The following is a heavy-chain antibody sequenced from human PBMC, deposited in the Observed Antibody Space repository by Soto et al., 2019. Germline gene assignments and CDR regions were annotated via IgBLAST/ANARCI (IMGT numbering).Heavy chain of an antibody. J-gene: IGHJ4*02. CDR1: GGSISSGGYY. CDR3: ARKYRGYVKFDY. Sequence: QVQLQESGPGLVKPSQTLSLTCTVSGGSISSGGYYWSWIRQHPGKGLEWIGYIYYSGSTCYNPSLKSRVTISVDTSKNQFSLKLSSVTAADTAVYYCARKYRGYVKFDYWGQGTLVTVSS. CDR2: IYYSGST. D-gene: IGHD1-1*01. V-gene: IGHV4-31*03.